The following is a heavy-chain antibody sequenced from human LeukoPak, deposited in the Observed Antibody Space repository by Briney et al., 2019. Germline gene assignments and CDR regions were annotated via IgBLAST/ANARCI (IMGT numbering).Heavy chain of an antibody. J-gene: IGHJ3*02. CDR1: GFTFSGSS. V-gene: IGHV3-73*01. CDR2: IRSKASSYAT. D-gene: IGHD2-2*01. CDR3: TRYCSSTSCSPEAAFDI. Sequence: GGSLRLSCAASGFTFSGSSIHWVRQASGKGLEWVVRIRSKASSYATAYSASVKGRFTISRDDSKNTAYLQMNSLKTEGTAVYYCTRYCSSTSCSPEAAFDIWGQGTMVTVSS.